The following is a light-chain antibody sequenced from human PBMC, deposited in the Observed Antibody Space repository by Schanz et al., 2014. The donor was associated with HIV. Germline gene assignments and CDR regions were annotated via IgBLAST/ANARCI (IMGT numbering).Light chain of an antibody. J-gene: IGLJ1*01. CDR1: SSNIGSVYD. CDR2: ANS. CDR3: SSYTTSNTLV. Sequence: QSVLTQPPSVSGAPGQRVTISCTGSSSNIGSVYDVHWYQQLPGTAPKHLIFANSDRPSGVPDRFSGSKSGNTASLTISGLQAEDEADYHCSSYTTSNTLVFGTGTKLTVL. V-gene: IGLV1-40*01.